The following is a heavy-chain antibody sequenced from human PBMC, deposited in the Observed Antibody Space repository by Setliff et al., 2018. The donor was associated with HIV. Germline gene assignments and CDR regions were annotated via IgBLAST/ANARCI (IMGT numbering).Heavy chain of an antibody. CDR3: ARRRILHWGYWYFDL. D-gene: IGHD7-27*01. J-gene: IGHJ2*01. CDR2: INPNSGGT. V-gene: IGHV1-2*06. Sequence: ASVKVSCKASGYTFTGYYMHWVRQAPGQGLEWMGRINPNSGGTNYAQKFQGRVTMTRDTSISTAYMELSRLRSDDTAVYYCARRRILHWGYWYFDLWGRGTLVTVSS. CDR1: GYTFTGYY.